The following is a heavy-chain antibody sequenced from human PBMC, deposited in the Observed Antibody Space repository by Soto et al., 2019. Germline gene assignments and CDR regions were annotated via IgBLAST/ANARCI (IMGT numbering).Heavy chain of an antibody. D-gene: IGHD5-12*01. Sequence: GESLKISCQASGYRFSNYWIDWVRQMPGKGLEWLGIIYPDDSDTRYSPSFQGQVTISVDKSISTAYLQWSSLKASDTAIYYCARQEYNGPPTFDYWGPGTLVTVSS. CDR3: ARQEYNGPPTFDY. CDR2: IYPDDSDT. CDR1: GYRFSNYW. V-gene: IGHV5-51*01. J-gene: IGHJ4*02.